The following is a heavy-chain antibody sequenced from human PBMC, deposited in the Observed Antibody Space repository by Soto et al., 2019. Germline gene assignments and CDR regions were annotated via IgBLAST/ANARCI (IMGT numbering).Heavy chain of an antibody. CDR2: IGGSGGST. D-gene: IGHD2-21*02. CDR1: GFTFSSYA. CDR3: AKIEGVVTAIHHFDY. V-gene: IGHV3-23*01. Sequence: EVQLLESGGGLVQPGGSLRLSCAASGFTFSSYAMSWVRQAPGKGLEWVSAIGGSGGSTYYADSVKGRFTISRDNSKNTLYLQMNRLRAEDTAVYYCAKIEGVVTAIHHFDYWGQGTLVTVSS. J-gene: IGHJ4*02.